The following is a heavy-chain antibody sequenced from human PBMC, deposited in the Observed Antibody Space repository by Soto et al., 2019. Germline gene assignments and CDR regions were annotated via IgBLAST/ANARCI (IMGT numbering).Heavy chain of an antibody. J-gene: IGHJ4*02. CDR1: GYTFTSYY. V-gene: IGHV1-46*01. Sequence: ASVKVSCKASGYTFTSYYMHRVRQAPGQRLEWMGIINPSGGSTSYAQKFQGRVTMTRDTSTSTVYMELSSLRSEDTAVYYCARPPNYYDSSGYYYQLDYWGQGTLVTVSS. CDR2: INPSGGST. CDR3: ARPPNYYDSSGYYYQLDY. D-gene: IGHD3-22*01.